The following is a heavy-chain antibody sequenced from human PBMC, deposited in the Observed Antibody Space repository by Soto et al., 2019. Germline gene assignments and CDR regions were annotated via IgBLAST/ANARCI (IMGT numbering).Heavy chain of an antibody. J-gene: IGHJ4*02. D-gene: IGHD6-13*01. CDR1: GGSFSGYY. CDR3: ARDLCFQGIAAASNY. CDR2: INHSGST. Sequence: QVQLQQWGAGLLKPSETLSLTCAVYGGSFSGYYWSWIRQPPGKGLEWIGEINHSGSTNYNPSLKSRVTISVDTSKNQFSLKLSSVTAADTAVYYCARDLCFQGIAAASNYWGQGTLVTVSS. V-gene: IGHV4-34*01.